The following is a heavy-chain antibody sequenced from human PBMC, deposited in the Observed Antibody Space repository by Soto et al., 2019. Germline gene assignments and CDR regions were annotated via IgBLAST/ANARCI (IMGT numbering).Heavy chain of an antibody. D-gene: IGHD5-12*01. CDR2: IYTSGST. CDR1: GGSISSYY. CDR3: ARDGFGYDSDNWFDP. Sequence: SETLSLTCTVSGGSISSYYRSWIRQPAGKGLEWIGRIYTSGSTNYNPSLKSRVTMSVDTSKNQFSLKLSSVTAADTSVYYCARDGFGYDSDNWFDPWGQGTLVTVSS. V-gene: IGHV4-4*07. J-gene: IGHJ5*02.